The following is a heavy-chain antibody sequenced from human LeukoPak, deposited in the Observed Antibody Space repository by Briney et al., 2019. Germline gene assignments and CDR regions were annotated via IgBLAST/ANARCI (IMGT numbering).Heavy chain of an antibody. J-gene: IGHJ4*02. V-gene: IGHV3-7*01. CDR3: ARKRPNYFDY. CDR1: GFTFSNYW. Sequence: QSGGSLRLSCAASGFTFSNYWMAWVRQAPGKGPEWVANINLDGSQKYYVDSVKGRFTISRDNAEHSLYTQMNRLRDDDTAVYYCARKRPNYFDYWGQGTLVTVSS. CDR2: INLDGSQK.